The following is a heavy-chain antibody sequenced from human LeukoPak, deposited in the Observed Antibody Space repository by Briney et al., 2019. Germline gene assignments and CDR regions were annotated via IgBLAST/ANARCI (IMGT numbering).Heavy chain of an antibody. CDR2: MNPNSGNT. CDR3: ARGVEPLAANTLAY. Sequence: PRASVKVSCKASGYTFTSYDINWVRQATGQGLEWMGWMNPNSGNTGYAQKFQGRVTMTRNTSISTAYMELSSLRSEDTAVYYCARGVEPLAANTLAYWGQGTLVTVSS. V-gene: IGHV1-8*01. J-gene: IGHJ4*02. D-gene: IGHD1-14*01. CDR1: GYTFTSYD.